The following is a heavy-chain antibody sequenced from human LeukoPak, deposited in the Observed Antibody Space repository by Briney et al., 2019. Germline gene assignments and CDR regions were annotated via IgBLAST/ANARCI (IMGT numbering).Heavy chain of an antibody. CDR3: AKDRGGSYSALSDY. Sequence: GGSLRLSCAASGFTFDDYGMSWVRQAPGKGLEWVSGINWNGGSTGYADSVKGRFTISRDNAKNSLYLQMNSLRAEDTAVYYCAKDRGGSYSALSDYWGQGTLVTVSS. J-gene: IGHJ4*02. CDR1: GFTFDDYG. CDR2: INWNGGST. D-gene: IGHD1-26*01. V-gene: IGHV3-20*04.